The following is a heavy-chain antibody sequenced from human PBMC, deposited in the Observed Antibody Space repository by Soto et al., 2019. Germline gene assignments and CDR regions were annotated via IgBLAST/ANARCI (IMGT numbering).Heavy chain of an antibody. J-gene: IGHJ4*02. CDR1: GYTFTSYD. Sequence: QVQLVQSGAEVKKPGASVKVSCKASGYTFTSYDINWVRQAAGQGLEWMGRINPNNGNTAYAQKFQGRGTMTRNTSISTAYVELNSLRSDDTAIYYCTRTSDQDSWGQGTLVTVSA. CDR3: TRTSDQDS. D-gene: IGHD1-26*01. V-gene: IGHV1-8*01. CDR2: INPNNGNT.